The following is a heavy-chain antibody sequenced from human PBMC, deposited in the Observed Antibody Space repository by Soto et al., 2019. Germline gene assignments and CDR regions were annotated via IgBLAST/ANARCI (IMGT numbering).Heavy chain of an antibody. J-gene: IGHJ5*02. CDR1: GGSVSSGSYY. CDR2: IYYSGST. V-gene: IGHV4-61*01. Sequence: QVQLQESGPGLVKPSETLSLTCTVSGGSVSSGSYYWSWIRQPPGKGLEWIGYIYYSGSTNYNPSRKSRVTISVDTAKDQFSLKLSSVTAADTAVYYCARDTYYDFWSGYYFYNWFDPWGQGTLVTVSS. D-gene: IGHD3-3*01. CDR3: ARDTYYDFWSGYYFYNWFDP.